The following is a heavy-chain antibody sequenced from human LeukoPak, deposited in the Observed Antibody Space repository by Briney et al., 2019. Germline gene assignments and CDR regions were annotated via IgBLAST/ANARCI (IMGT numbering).Heavy chain of an antibody. J-gene: IGHJ5*02. Sequence: KPGGSLRPSCAASGFTFSSYTMNWVRQAPGQGLEWVSFISSSSTYIYYADSVKGRFTISRDNAKNSLYLQMSSLRAEDTAVYYCARDPRVRCSSASCYDGWFDPWGQGTLVTVSS. CDR3: ARDPRVRCSSASCYDGWFDP. D-gene: IGHD2-2*01. V-gene: IGHV3-21*01. CDR1: GFTFSSYT. CDR2: ISSSSTYI.